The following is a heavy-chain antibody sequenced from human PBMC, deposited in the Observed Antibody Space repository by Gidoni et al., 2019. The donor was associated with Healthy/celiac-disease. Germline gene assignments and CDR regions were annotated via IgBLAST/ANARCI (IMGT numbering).Heavy chain of an antibody. Sequence: QVQLVQSGAEVKKPGSSVKVSCKASGGTFSSYAISWVRRAPGQGLEWMGGINPIFGKANNGQKFQGRVTITADESTNTTYMELSSLRSEDTAMYCCARGKITPRKFGVGWFDPWGQGTLVTVSS. CDR1: GGTFSSYA. V-gene: IGHV1-69*01. CDR2: INPIFGKA. J-gene: IGHJ5*02. D-gene: IGHD2-15*01. CDR3: ARGKITPRKFGVGWFDP.